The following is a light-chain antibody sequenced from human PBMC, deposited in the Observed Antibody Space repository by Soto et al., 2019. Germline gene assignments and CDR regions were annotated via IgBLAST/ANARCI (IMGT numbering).Light chain of an antibody. CDR2: VES. J-gene: IGKJ1*01. Sequence: DIQMTQSPTSLSVSVGDSVTITCRASQGMSNFLPWYQQKPGRIPKLQISVESTLQSVFPSRFTGSVSGTDFALSISSPQPEDVGTYYCQKYDGAPRTFGQGTKVEI. CDR3: QKYDGAPRT. V-gene: IGKV1-27*01. CDR1: QGMSNF.